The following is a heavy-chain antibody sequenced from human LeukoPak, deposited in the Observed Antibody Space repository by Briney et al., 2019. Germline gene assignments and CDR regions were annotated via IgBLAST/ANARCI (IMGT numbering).Heavy chain of an antibody. V-gene: IGHV4-39*07. CDR3: ARQIAVVEPTDPNWFDS. CDR1: GDSISSSSHY. J-gene: IGHJ5*01. CDR2: IFYSGRT. Sequence: SETLSLTCSVSGDSISSSSHYWGWIRQPPGKGLEWIGSIFYSGRTYYTPFLKSRVTMSLDTSKNQFSLRLTSVTAADTAVYYCARQIAVVEPTDPNWFDSWGQGTLVTVSS. D-gene: IGHD2-21*01.